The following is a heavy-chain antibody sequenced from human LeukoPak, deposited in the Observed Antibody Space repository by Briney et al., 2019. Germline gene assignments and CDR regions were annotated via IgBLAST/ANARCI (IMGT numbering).Heavy chain of an antibody. CDR1: GYTLTELS. CDR3: ARHELYSSSWLSV. V-gene: IGHV1-24*01. D-gene: IGHD6-13*01. CDR2: FDPEHGET. Sequence: ASVKVSCKVSGYTLTELSMHWVRQAPGEGLEWMGGFDPEHGETIYAQMFQGRVTMTEDTSTDTAYMELSSLRSEDTAVYYCARHELYSSSWLSVWGQGTMVTVSS. J-gene: IGHJ3*01.